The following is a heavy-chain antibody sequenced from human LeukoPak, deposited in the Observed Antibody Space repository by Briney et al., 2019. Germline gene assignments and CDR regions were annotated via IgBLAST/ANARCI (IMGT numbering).Heavy chain of an antibody. D-gene: IGHD4-17*01. CDR3: ARHSHGDYAIFDY. J-gene: IGHJ4*02. V-gene: IGHV4-59*08. CDR1: GGSISSYY. CDR2: IYYSGST. Sequence: SETLSLTCTVSGGSISSYYWSWIRQPPGKGLEWIGSIYYSGSTNHNPSLKSRVTISVDTSKNQFSLKLSSVTAADTAVYYCARHSHGDYAIFDYWGQGTLVTVSS.